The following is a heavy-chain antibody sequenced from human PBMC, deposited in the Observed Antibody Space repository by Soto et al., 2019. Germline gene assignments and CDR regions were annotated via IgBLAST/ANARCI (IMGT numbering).Heavy chain of an antibody. CDR3: ARYLLGYDSGYYFDY. CDR2: IYYSGST. J-gene: IGHJ4*02. V-gene: IGHV4-39*01. Sequence: PSETLSLTCTVSGGSISSSSYYWGWIRQPPGKGLEWIGSIYYSGSTYYNPSLKSRVTISVDTSKNQFSLKLSSVTAADTAVYYCARYLLGYDSGYYFDYWGQGTLVTVSS. D-gene: IGHD5-12*01. CDR1: GGSISSSSYY.